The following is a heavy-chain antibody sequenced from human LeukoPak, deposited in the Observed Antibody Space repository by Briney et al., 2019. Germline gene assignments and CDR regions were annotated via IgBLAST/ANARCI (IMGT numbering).Heavy chain of an antibody. CDR1: GYTFTGYY. J-gene: IGHJ4*02. D-gene: IGHD2-2*02. CDR3: ARVPGPYTTSRFDY. V-gene: IGHV1-2*02. Sequence: ASVRVSCKTSGYTFTGYYLHWVRQAPGQGLEWMGRIDPDSGGTHYAQKFQVRVTVTRVTSITTVYMELSGLTSDDTAVYYCARVPGPYTTSRFDYWGQGTLVTVSS. CDR2: IDPDSGGT.